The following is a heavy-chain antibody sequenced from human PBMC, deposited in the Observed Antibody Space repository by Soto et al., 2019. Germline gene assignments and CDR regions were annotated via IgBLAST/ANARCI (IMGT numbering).Heavy chain of an antibody. D-gene: IGHD1-1*01. CDR3: ASWHEREHAYDV. CDR1: GLTVSGKKY. V-gene: IGHV3-53*01. CDR2: LYDVDRS. J-gene: IGHJ3*01. Sequence: DVQLVESGGGLIQPGESLSLSCAAFGLTVSGKKYVAWVRQSPGKGLEWVSALYDVDRSFYADSVKGRFTTSSDSSKTTVYLQMNGLRPDDTAVYYCASWHEREHAYDVWGQGTTVTVSS.